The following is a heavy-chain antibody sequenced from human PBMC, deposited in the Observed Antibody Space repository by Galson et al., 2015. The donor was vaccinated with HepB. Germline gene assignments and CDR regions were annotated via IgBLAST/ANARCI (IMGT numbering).Heavy chain of an antibody. J-gene: IGHJ6*03. CDR2: IYYSGST. CDR3: ARDGRSRYYGSGMYYYYMDV. Sequence: ETLSLTCTVSGGSISSYYWSWIRQPPGKGLEWIGYIYYSGSTNYNPSLKSRVTISVDTSKNQFSLKLSSVTAADTAVYYCARDGRSRYYGSGMYYYYMDVWGKGTTVTVSS. D-gene: IGHD3-10*01. CDR1: GGSISSYY. V-gene: IGHV4-59*01.